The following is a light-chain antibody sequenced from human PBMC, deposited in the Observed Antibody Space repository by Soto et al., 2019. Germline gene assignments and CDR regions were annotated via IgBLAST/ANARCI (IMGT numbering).Light chain of an antibody. V-gene: IGLV2-14*01. Sequence: QSALTQPASVSGSPGQSITISCTGTSSDVGAYNYVSWYQQHPGEAPKLMIYDVSNRPSGVSNRFSGSKSGNTASLTISGLQAEDETDYYCSSYTSSRTLLFGGGTKLTVL. CDR1: SSDVGAYNY. CDR2: DVS. CDR3: SSYTSSRTLL. J-gene: IGLJ2*01.